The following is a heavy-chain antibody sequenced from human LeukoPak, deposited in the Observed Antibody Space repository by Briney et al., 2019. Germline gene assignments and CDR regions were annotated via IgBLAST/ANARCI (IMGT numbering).Heavy chain of an antibody. J-gene: IGHJ4*02. D-gene: IGHD4-23*01. CDR1: GYTLTELS. CDR2: FDPEDGET. Sequence: ASVKVSCTVSGYTLTELSIHWVRQAPGKGLEWMGGFDPEDGETIYAQKFQGRVTMTEDTSTDTAYMELSSLRSEDTAVYYCATGTGNEFDYWGQGTLVTVSS. V-gene: IGHV1-24*01. CDR3: ATGTGNEFDY.